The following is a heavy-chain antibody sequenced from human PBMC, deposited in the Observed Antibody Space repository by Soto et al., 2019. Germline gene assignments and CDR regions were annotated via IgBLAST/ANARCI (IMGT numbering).Heavy chain of an antibody. CDR3: ASLLAAAVPFDY. V-gene: IGHV1-46*03. CDR2: INPSGGST. CDR1: GYTFTSYY. Sequence: QVQLVQSGAEVKKPGASVKVSCKASGYTFTSYYMHWVRQAPGQGLEWMGIINPSGGSTSYAQKFQGRVIMTRDTSTRTVYMELSGLCSDVTEVYYCASLLAAAVPFDYWGQGTLVTVSS. D-gene: IGHD6-13*01. J-gene: IGHJ4*02.